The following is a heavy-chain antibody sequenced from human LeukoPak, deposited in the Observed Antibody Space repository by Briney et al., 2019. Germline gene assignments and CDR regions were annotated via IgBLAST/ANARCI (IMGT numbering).Heavy chain of an antibody. J-gene: IGHJ4*02. V-gene: IGHV3-9*03. CDR3: AKEQDGGFDY. Sequence: GRSLRLSCAASGFTFDDYAMHWVRQAPGKGLEWVSGTSWNSGSIGYADSVKGRFTISRDNAKNSLYLQMNSLRAEDMALYYCAKEQDGGFDYWGQGTLVTVSS. CDR2: TSWNSGSI. D-gene: IGHD3-16*01. CDR1: GFTFDDYA.